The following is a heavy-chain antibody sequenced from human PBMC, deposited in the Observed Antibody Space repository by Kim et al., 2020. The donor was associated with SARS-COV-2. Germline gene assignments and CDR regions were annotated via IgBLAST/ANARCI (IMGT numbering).Heavy chain of an antibody. Sequence: SETLSLTCTVSGGSISSYYWSWIRQPPGKGLEWIGYIYYSGSTNQNPSLKSRVTISVDTSKNQFSLKLSSVTAADTAVYFCARDQETPGAFDIWGQGTMVTVSS. J-gene: IGHJ3*02. V-gene: IGHV4-59*01. CDR3: ARDQETPGAFDI. CDR2: IYYSGST. CDR1: GGSISSYY. D-gene: IGHD2-15*01.